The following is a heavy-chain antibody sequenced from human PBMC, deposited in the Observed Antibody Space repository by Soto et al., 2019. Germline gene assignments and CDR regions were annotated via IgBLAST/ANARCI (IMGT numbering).Heavy chain of an antibody. J-gene: IGHJ5*02. CDR3: ARWFDR. CDR2: ISHSGST. CDR1: GGSISSGGYS. V-gene: IGHV4-30-2*01. D-gene: IGHD3-10*01. Sequence: QLQLQESGSGLVKPSQTLSLTCAVSGGSISSGGYSWSWIRQPPGKGLEWIGYISHSGSTYYNAXXXXXXXXXXXXXXXXXXXXXXXXXXXXTAVYYCARWFDRWGQGTLVTVSS.